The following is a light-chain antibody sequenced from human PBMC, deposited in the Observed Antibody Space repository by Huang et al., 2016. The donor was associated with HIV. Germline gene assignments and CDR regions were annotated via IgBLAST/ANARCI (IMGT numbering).Light chain of an antibody. CDR2: KAS. CDR1: QSISYW. CDR3: QQYNSYRT. Sequence: DIQMTQSPSTLSASVGDSVTITCRASQSISYWLAWYQQKPGKAPKLLIFKASSLESGVPSRFIGSGSWTEFALTISSLQPDDFATYYCQQYNSYRTFGQGTKVEIK. V-gene: IGKV1-5*03. J-gene: IGKJ1*01.